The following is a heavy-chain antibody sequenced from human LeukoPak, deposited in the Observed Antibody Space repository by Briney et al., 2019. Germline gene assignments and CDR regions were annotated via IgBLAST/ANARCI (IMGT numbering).Heavy chain of an antibody. Sequence: HPGGSLRLSCAASGFTFSNYGMHWVRQAPGKGLEWVAFIRYDGSNRYYVDSVKGRFTISRDNSKNTLFLQMTSLRAGDTALYYCAKDREKPSQFDYWGQGTPVIVAS. CDR1: GFTFSNYG. CDR3: AKDREKPSQFDY. D-gene: IGHD1-26*01. CDR2: IRYDGSNR. V-gene: IGHV3-30*02. J-gene: IGHJ4*02.